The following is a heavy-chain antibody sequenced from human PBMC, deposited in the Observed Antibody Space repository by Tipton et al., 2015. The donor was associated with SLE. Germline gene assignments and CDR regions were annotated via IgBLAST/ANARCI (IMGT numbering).Heavy chain of an antibody. CDR2: IYPVGTT. V-gene: IGHV4-30-2*01. J-gene: IGHJ4*02. D-gene: IGHD1-1*01. CDR1: GGSISSGGYS. Sequence: TLSLTCAVSGGSISSGGYSWSWIRQPPGQGLEWIGFIYPVGTTNYNPSLKSRVTISLDRSKNQFSLNLTSVTGADTAVYYCARENYWSFDNWGQGTLVTVSS. CDR3: ARENYWSFDN.